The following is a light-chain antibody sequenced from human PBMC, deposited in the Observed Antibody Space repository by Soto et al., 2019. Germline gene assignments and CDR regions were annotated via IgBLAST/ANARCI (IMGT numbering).Light chain of an antibody. J-gene: IGKJ1*01. CDR3: QHYDSARWT. V-gene: IGKV3-20*01. Sequence: EIVMTQSPATLSVSPGERATLSCRASESVSSNLAWYQQKPGQAPRLLIYDASRRATGIPDRFSGSGSGTDFSLTISRLEPEDFAVYYCQHYDSARWTFGLGTKVAIK. CDR1: ESVSSN. CDR2: DAS.